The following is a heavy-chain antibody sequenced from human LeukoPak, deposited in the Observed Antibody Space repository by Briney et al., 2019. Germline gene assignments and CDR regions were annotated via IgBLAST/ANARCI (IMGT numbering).Heavy chain of an antibody. D-gene: IGHD3-10*01. CDR1: GGSISSGDSY. J-gene: IGHJ3*02. Sequence: SQTLSLTCTVSGGSISSGDSYWSWIRQPPGKGLEWIGYIYYIGNTYYNPSLKSRVTISVDTSKNQFSLKLSSVTAADTAVYYCARPPSGAFDIWGQGTMVTVSS. V-gene: IGHV4-30-4*01. CDR3: ARPPSGAFDI. CDR2: IYYIGNT.